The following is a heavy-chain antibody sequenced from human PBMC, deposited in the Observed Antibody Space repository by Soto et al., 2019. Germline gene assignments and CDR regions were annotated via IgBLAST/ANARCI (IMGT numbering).Heavy chain of an antibody. V-gene: IGHV3-15*01. CDR2: IKSKTDGGTT. J-gene: IGHJ4*02. CDR3: TTEIVVVPAAADYFDY. Sequence: GGSLRLSCAASGFTFSNAWMSWVRQAPGKGLEWVGRIKSKTDGGTTDYAAPVKGRFTISRDDSKNTLYLQMNSLKTEDTAVYYCTTEIVVVPAAADYFDYWGQGTLVTVSS. D-gene: IGHD2-2*01. CDR1: GFTFSNAW.